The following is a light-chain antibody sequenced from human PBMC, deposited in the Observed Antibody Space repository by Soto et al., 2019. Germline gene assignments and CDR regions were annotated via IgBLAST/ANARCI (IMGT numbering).Light chain of an antibody. Sequence: DIQMTQSPSTLSASVEDRVTITCRASQSISNRLAWYQQKPGKAPKLLIYKASSLESGVPSRFSGSGSGTEFTLTISSLQPDDCETYFCQQGYNIPLTFGGGTKVDI. CDR3: QQGYNIPLT. J-gene: IGKJ4*01. CDR1: QSISNR. V-gene: IGKV1-5*03. CDR2: KAS.